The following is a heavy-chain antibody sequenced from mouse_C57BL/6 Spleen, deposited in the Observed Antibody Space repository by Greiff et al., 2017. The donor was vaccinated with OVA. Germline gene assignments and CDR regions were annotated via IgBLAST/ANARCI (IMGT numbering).Heavy chain of an antibody. Sequence: QVQLQQSGPELVKPGASVKISCKASGYAFSSSWMNWVKQRPGKGLEWIGRIYPGDGDTNYNGKFKGKATLTADKSSSTAYMQLSSLTSEDSAVYFCARPLRYGSSYGFAYWGQGTLVTVSA. V-gene: IGHV1-82*01. CDR1: GYAFSSSW. D-gene: IGHD1-1*01. J-gene: IGHJ3*01. CDR3: ARPLRYGSSYGFAY. CDR2: IYPGDGDT.